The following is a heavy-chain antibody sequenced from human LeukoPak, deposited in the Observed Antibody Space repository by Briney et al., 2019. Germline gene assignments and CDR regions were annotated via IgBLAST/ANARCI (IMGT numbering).Heavy chain of an antibody. CDR1: GFTFSSYA. CDR2: ISGSGGST. Sequence: PGGSLRLSCAASGFTFSSYAMSWVRQAPGKGLEWVSAISGSGGSTYYADSVKGRFTISRDNSKNTLYLQMNSLRAEDTAVYYCAKRGRVAVAAPEGETYYFDYWGQGTLVTVSS. V-gene: IGHV3-23*01. CDR3: AKRGRVAVAAPEGETYYFDY. J-gene: IGHJ4*02. D-gene: IGHD6-19*01.